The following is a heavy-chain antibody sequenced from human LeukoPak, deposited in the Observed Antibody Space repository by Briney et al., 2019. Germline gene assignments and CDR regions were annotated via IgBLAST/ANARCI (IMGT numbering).Heavy chain of an antibody. CDR1: GYTFTMYY. CDR3: AREQGGGLSGSVGGLFASYYTYYYMDV. CDR2: INPSDGAT. J-gene: IGHJ6*03. V-gene: IGHV1-46*01. D-gene: IGHD3-16*01. Sequence: ASVKVSCKASGYTFTMYYIHWVRQAPGQGLEWMGMINPSDGATTYAQRFQGRVTMTRDMSTTTVYMDLRSLRSEETAVYFCAREQGGGLSGSVGGLFASYYTYYYMDVWGRGTTVTVSS.